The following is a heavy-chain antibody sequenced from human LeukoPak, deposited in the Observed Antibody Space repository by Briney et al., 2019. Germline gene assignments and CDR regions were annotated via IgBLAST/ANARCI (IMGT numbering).Heavy chain of an antibody. Sequence: PGRSLRLSCAASGFTFSSYAMHWVRQAPGKGLEWVAVISYDGSNKYYADSVKGRFTISRDNSKNTLYLQMNSLRAEDTAVYYCARSVAASKTFDYWGQGTLVTVSS. CDR2: ISYDGSNK. J-gene: IGHJ4*02. CDR3: ARSVAASKTFDY. V-gene: IGHV3-30*04. D-gene: IGHD6-19*01. CDR1: GFTFSSYA.